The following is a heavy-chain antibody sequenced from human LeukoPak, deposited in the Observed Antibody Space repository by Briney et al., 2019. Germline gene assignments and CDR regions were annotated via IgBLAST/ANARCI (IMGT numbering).Heavy chain of an antibody. CDR2: INHSGST. CDR3: ARGVIDSSGDHDAFDI. V-gene: IGHV4-34*01. D-gene: IGHD3-22*01. CDR1: GESFSGYY. J-gene: IGHJ3*02. Sequence: SGTLCLSCAVYGESFSGYYWSWIRQPPGKGLEWIGEINHSGSTNYNPSLKSRVTISVDTSKNQFSLKLSSATAADTAVYYCARGVIDSSGDHDAFDIWGEGTMVTVSS.